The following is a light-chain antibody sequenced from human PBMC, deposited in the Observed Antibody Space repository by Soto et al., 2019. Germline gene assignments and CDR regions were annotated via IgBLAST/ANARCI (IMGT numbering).Light chain of an antibody. CDR3: QQYGSSPLT. V-gene: IGKV3-20*01. J-gene: IGKJ4*01. CDR1: QSVSSSY. Sequence: EIVLTQSPGTLSLSPGERATLSCRASQSVSSSYLALYQQKPGQAPRLLIYGASSRATGIPDRFSGSGSGTDFTLTISRLEPEDFAVYYCQQYGSSPLTFVGGTKVEIK. CDR2: GAS.